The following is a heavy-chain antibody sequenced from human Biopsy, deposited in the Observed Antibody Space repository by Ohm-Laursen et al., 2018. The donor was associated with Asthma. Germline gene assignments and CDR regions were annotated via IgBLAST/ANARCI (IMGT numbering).Heavy chain of an antibody. CDR3: ASDFPKDYVRYNFQF. D-gene: IGHD4-17*01. V-gene: IGHV1-24*01. CDR1: GYSLTDLS. Sequence: SVKVSCKLSGYSLTDLSMHWVRQAPGQGLEWMGGHDHEEGGTVNARRFQGRVTMTEDTSIDTAYMELSSLSSDDTAVYYCASDFPKDYVRYNFQFWGQGTLVTVSS. CDR2: HDHEEGGT. J-gene: IGHJ4*02.